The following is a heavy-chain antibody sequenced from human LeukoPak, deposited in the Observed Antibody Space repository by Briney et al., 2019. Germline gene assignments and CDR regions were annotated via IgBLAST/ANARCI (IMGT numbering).Heavy chain of an antibody. D-gene: IGHD2-15*01. CDR3: AREGSFARDAFDI. Sequence: GRSLRLSCAASGFTFSSYGMHWVRQAPGKGLEWVAVIWYDGSNKYYADSVKGRFTISRDNSKNTLYLQMNSLRAEDTAAYYCAREGSFARDAFDIWGQGTMVTVSS. J-gene: IGHJ3*02. V-gene: IGHV3-33*01. CDR2: IWYDGSNK. CDR1: GFTFSSYG.